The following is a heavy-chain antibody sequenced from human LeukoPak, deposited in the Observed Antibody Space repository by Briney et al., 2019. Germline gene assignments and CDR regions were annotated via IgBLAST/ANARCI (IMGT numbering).Heavy chain of an antibody. CDR3: AKGWGRYCSGGSCFI. D-gene: IGHD2-15*01. V-gene: IGHV3-30*02. Sequence: PGGSLRLSCAASGFTFSSYGMHWVRQAPGKGLEWVAFIRYDGSNKYYADSVKGRFTISRDNSKNTLYLQMNSLRAEDTAVYYCAKGWGRYCSGGSCFIWGQGTLVTVSS. CDR1: GFTFSSYG. J-gene: IGHJ4*02. CDR2: IRYDGSNK.